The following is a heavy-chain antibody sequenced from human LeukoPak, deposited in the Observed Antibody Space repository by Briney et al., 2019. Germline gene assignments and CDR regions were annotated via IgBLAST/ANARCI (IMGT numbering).Heavy chain of an antibody. CDR3: ARAIRQWLVPDAFDI. V-gene: IGHV1-18*01. J-gene: IGHJ3*02. CDR1: GYTFTSYG. Sequence: ASVKVSCKASGYTFTSYGISWVRQAPGQGFEWMGWISAYNGNTNYAQKLQGRVTMTTDTSTSTAYMELRSLRSDDTAVYYCARAIRQWLVPDAFDIWGQGTMVTVSS. D-gene: IGHD6-19*01. CDR2: ISAYNGNT.